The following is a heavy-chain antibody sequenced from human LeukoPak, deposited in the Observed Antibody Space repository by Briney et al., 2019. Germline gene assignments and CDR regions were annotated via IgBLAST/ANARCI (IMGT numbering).Heavy chain of an antibody. V-gene: IGHV4-39*07. Sequence: SETLSLTCIVSGGSISSSSYYWGWIRQPPGKGLEWIGSIYYSGSTYYNPSLKSRVTILLDTSKNQFSLKLSSVTAADTAVYCCARGRGYCSGGSCYSARYYYYGMDVWGKGTTVTVSS. J-gene: IGHJ6*04. CDR1: GGSISSSSYY. CDR2: IYYSGST. D-gene: IGHD2-15*01. CDR3: ARGRGYCSGGSCYSARYYYYGMDV.